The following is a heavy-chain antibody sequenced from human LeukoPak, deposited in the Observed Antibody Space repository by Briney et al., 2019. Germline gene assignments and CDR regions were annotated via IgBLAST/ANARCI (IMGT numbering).Heavy chain of an antibody. CDR3: ARSAYSSSWTDWFDP. Sequence: GGSLRLSCAASGFTFSSFLMSWVRQAPGKGLEWVANIKQDGSEEYYVDSVKGRFTISRDNSKNTLYLQMNSLRAEDTAVYYCARSAYSSSWTDWFDPWGQGTLVTVSS. D-gene: IGHD6-13*01. CDR2: IKQDGSEE. V-gene: IGHV3-7*01. J-gene: IGHJ5*02. CDR1: GFTFSSFL.